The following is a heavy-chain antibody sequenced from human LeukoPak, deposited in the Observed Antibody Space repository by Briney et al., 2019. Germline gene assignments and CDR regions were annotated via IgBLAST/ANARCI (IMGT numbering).Heavy chain of an antibody. CDR1: GVSISSYY. CDR3: ARGRDPLQPIDY. V-gene: IGHV4-59*08. J-gene: IGHJ4*02. D-gene: IGHD2-2*01. Sequence: SETLSLTCTVSGVSISSYYWSWIRQPPGKGLEWIGYIYYSGSTNYNPSLKSRVTFSVDTSKNQFSLKLTSVTAADTAVYYCARGRDPLQPIDYWGQGTLVTVSS. CDR2: IYYSGST.